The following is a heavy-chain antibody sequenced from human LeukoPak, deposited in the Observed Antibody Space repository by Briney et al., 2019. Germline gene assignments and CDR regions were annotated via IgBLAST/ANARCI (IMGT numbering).Heavy chain of an antibody. CDR2: IIPILGIA. D-gene: IGHD2-2*01. J-gene: IGHJ4*02. CDR3: ASGRWDIVVVPAAMGDY. CDR1: GGTFSSYT. Sequence: GASVKVSCKASGGTFSSYTISWVRQAPGQGLEWMGRIIPILGIANYAQKFQGRVTITADISTSTAYMELSSLRSEDTAVYYCASGRWDIVVVPAAMGDYWGQGTLVTVSS. V-gene: IGHV1-69*02.